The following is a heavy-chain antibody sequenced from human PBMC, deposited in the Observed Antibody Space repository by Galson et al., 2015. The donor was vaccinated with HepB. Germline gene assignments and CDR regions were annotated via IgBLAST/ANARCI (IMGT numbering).Heavy chain of an antibody. CDR3: ARDRTGYGSGSYYTMSYPRNYYYYGMDV. Sequence: SLRLSCAASGFTFSSYGMHWVRQAPGKGLEWVAVIWYDGSNKYYADSVKGRFTISRDNSKNTLYLQMNSLRAEDTAVYYCARDRTGYGSGSYYTMSYPRNYYYYGMDVWGQGTTVTVSS. CDR1: GFTFSSYG. CDR2: IWYDGSNK. D-gene: IGHD3-10*01. V-gene: IGHV3-33*01. J-gene: IGHJ6*02.